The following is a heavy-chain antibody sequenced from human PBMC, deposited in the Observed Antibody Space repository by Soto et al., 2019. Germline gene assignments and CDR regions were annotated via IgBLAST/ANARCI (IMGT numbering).Heavy chain of an antibody. V-gene: IGHV3-30*03. CDR2: ISPDGSYA. CDR1: GLTFRAFA. J-gene: IGHJ2*01. D-gene: IGHD5-18*01. Sequence: PGLPLRLPCAVSGLTFRAFAMHWVRQDPGKGLDWVAAISPDGSYAPYADSVKGRFTISRDNSKNTLFLQMNSLRAEDTAVYYCARDPLWGTAMVLWYFDLWGRGTLVTVSS. CDR3: ARDPLWGTAMVLWYFDL.